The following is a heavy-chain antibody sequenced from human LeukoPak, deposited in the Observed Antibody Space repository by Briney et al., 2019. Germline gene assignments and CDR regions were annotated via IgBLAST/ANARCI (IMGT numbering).Heavy chain of an antibody. CDR2: IIPILGTT. V-gene: IGHV1-69*01. D-gene: IGHD3-22*01. J-gene: IGHJ3*01. CDR1: GDTLRSYA. CDR3: ARDDYYDSSAYRENPFDV. Sequence: SSVTVSCKVSGDTLRSYAISWLRQAPGQGLEWMGGIIPILGTTNYAQKFQGRVTITADESTSTLYMELRSLRSEDTAIYYCARDDYYDSSAYRENPFDVWGQGTMVTVSS.